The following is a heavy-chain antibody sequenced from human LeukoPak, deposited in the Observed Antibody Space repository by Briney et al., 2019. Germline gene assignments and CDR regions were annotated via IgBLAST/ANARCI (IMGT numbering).Heavy chain of an antibody. CDR3: ARYCSSTSCSGPYHFDY. CDR1: GGSIRGYY. D-gene: IGHD2-2*01. V-gene: IGHV4-59*01. CDR2: ISDSGTT. J-gene: IGHJ4*02. Sequence: SETLSLTCSVSGGSIRGYYWSWIRQPPGKGLEWIGYISDSGTTNYNPSLKSRVTISVDTSKNQFSLKLSSVTAADTAVYYCARYCSSTSCSGPYHFDYWGQGTMDSVSS.